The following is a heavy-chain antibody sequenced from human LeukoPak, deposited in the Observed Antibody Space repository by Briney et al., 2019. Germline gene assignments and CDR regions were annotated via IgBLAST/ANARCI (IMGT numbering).Heavy chain of an antibody. J-gene: IGHJ4*02. D-gene: IGHD1-26*01. CDR1: GFTFSSYS. Sequence: GGSLRLSCAASGFTFSSYSMNWVRQAPGKGLEWVSSISSSSRYKYYADSVKGRFTISRDNAKNSLYLQMDSLRAEDTAVYYCAKDQGVGATHEFDNWGQGTLVTVSS. V-gene: IGHV3-21*06. CDR3: AKDQGVGATHEFDN. CDR2: ISSSSRYK.